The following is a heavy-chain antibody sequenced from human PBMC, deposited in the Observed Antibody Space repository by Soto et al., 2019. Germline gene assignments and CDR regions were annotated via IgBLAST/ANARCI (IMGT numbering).Heavy chain of an antibody. CDR3: ARVREYYDILTGYYLDI. D-gene: IGHD3-9*01. Sequence: SETLSLTCTVSGGSISSYYWSWIRQPPGEGLEWIGYIYYSGSTNYNPSLKSRVTTSVDTSKNQFSLKLSSVTAADTAVYYCARVREYYDILTGYYLDIWGQGTMVTVSS. V-gene: IGHV4-59*01. CDR1: GGSISSYY. CDR2: IYYSGST. J-gene: IGHJ3*02.